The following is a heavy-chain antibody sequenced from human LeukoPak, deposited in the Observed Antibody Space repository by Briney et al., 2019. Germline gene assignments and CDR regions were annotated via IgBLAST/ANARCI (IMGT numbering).Heavy chain of an antibody. V-gene: IGHV3-23*01. J-gene: IGHJ6*02. CDR1: GFTFSSYA. CDR3: AKDLSSYYYGMDV. CDR2: ISGSGGST. D-gene: IGHD2-2*01. Sequence: GGSLRLSCAASGFTFSSYAMSWVRQAPGKGLEWVSAISGSGGSTYYADSVKGRFTISRDNSKNTLYLQMNSLRAEDTAVCYCAKDLSSYYYGMDVWGQGTTVTVSS.